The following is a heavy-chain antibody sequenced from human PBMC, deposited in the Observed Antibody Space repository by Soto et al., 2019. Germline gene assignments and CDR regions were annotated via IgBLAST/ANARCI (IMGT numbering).Heavy chain of an antibody. V-gene: IGHV2-5*02. CDR1: GFSLSSSVVG. CDR3: AHRRGVTTEDRYYYHYTDV. D-gene: IGHD4-17*01. CDR2: IYWGDDK. J-gene: IGHJ6*03. Sequence: GSGPTLVNPTQTLTLTCTFSGFSLSSSVVGVVWVRQPLGKAVEWLALIYWGDDKRYSPSLKSRLTITKDTSKNQVVLTMTNMDPVDTATYYCAHRRGVTTEDRYYYHYTDVWGKGTTVTVSS.